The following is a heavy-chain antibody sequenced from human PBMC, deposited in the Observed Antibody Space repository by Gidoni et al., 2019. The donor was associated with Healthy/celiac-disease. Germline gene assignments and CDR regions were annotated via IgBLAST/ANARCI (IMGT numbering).Heavy chain of an antibody. CDR3: ARHGDYGETGWYFDL. CDR1: GGSISSSSYY. CDR2: IYYSGST. V-gene: IGHV4-39*01. J-gene: IGHJ2*01. Sequence: QLQLQESGPGLVKPSETLSLTCPVSGGSISSSSYYWGWIRQPPGKGLEWIGSIYYSGSTYYNPSLKSRVTISVDTSKNQFSLKLSSVTAADTAVYYCARHGDYGETGWYFDLWGRGTLVTVSS. D-gene: IGHD4-17*01.